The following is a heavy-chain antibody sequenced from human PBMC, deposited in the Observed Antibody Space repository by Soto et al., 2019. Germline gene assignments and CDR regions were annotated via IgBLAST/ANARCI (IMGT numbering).Heavy chain of an antibody. D-gene: IGHD6-19*01. Sequence: GGSLRLSCAASGFTFTKYSMNWVRQAPGKGLEWVSSISSTTNYIYYADSMKGRFTVSRDNAKNSVYLDMNSLSAEDTAVYYCARVSKYSGGWYVLYYLDGWGQGTLVTVSS. V-gene: IGHV3-21*01. CDR3: ARVSKYSGGWYVLYYLDG. J-gene: IGHJ4*02. CDR1: GFTFTKYS. CDR2: ISSTTNYI.